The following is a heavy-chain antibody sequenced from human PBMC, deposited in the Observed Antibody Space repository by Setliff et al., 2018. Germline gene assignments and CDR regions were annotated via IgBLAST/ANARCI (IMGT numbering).Heavy chain of an antibody. Sequence: SETLSLTCTVSGGSISSYYWSWIRQPPGKGLEWIGSIYYSGSTYYNPSLKSRVTISVDTSKNQFSLKLSSVTAADTAVYYCARRGRGSSWFDTLFDYWGQGTLVTVSS. D-gene: IGHD6-13*01. CDR2: IYYSGST. J-gene: IGHJ4*02. CDR1: GGSISSYY. CDR3: ARRGRGSSWFDTLFDY. V-gene: IGHV4-59*05.